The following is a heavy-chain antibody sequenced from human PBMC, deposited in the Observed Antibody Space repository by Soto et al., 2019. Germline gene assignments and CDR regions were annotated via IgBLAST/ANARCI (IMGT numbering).Heavy chain of an antibody. J-gene: IGHJ6*02. Sequence: QVQLVESGGGMVQPGTSLRLSCAASGFTFKTHAMHWVRQAPGKRLEWMAVIAYDGNEKFYADSVKGRFTISRDNSKNALYLQINTLRNEDTAVYYCGKDVGDYVPYYYGVDVWGQGTIVTVSS. V-gene: IGHV3-30*18. D-gene: IGHD1-26*01. CDR1: GFTFKTHA. CDR3: GKDVGDYVPYYYGVDV. CDR2: IAYDGNEK.